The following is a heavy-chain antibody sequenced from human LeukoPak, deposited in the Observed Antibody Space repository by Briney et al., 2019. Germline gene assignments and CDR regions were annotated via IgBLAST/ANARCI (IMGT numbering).Heavy chain of an antibody. V-gene: IGHV4-59*01. D-gene: IGHD6-13*01. CDR1: GGSISSYY. CDR3: ARRSSSWGTSFDY. CDR2: IYYSGST. J-gene: IGHJ4*02. Sequence: PSETLTLTCTVSGGSISSYYWSWIRQPPGKGLEWIGYIYYSGSTNYNPSLSGRVTISVDTSKNQYSLKLSSVTAADTAVYYCARRSSSWGTSFDYWGRGTLVTVTS.